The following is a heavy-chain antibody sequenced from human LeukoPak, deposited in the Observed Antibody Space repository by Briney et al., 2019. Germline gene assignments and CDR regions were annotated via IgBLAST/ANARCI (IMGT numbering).Heavy chain of an antibody. CDR3: TRGYNYRIDS. CDR2: INSDGGNT. J-gene: IGHJ4*02. Sequence: GGSLRLSCAASGFTFSSYWMQWVRQAPGKGPLWVSRINSDGGNTAYADSVKGRFIVSRDNAKNTLYLQMNSLRVEDTAVYYSTRGYNYRIDSWGQGTQVSVSS. V-gene: IGHV3-74*01. D-gene: IGHD5-24*01. CDR1: GFTFSSYW.